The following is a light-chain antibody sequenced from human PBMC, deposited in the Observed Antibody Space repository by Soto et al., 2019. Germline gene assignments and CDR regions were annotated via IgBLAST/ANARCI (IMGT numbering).Light chain of an antibody. J-gene: IGLJ2*01. CDR3: TSYASGSSHVV. CDR1: SSDIGGYDY. V-gene: IGLV2-14*01. CDR2: DVS. Sequence: QSALTQPASVSGSPGQSITLSCTGTSSDIGGYDYVSWYQRHPGKAPKLIIYDVSNRPSGVSNRFSGSKSGNTASLTISGLRAEDEADYYCTSYASGSSHVVFGGGTKVTVL.